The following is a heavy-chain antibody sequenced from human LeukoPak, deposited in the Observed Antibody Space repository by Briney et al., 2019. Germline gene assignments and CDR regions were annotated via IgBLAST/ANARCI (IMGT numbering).Heavy chain of an antibody. CDR1: GGSIRGYY. V-gene: IGHV4-59*08. Sequence: PSQTLSLTYTVSGGSIRGYYWSWVRQPPRKGLEWIAYIYYSGSTNYNPSLKSRVTISLDTSKNQFSRKLSSVTAADTAVYYCAVGATHYYMDVWGKGTTVTVSS. D-gene: IGHD3-16*01. CDR2: IYYSGST. J-gene: IGHJ6*03. CDR3: AVGATHYYMDV.